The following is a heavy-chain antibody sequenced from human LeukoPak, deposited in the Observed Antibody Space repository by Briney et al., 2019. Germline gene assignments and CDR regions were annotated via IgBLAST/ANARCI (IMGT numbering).Heavy chain of an antibody. CDR2: IYYSGST. Sequence: SETLSLTCTVSGGSVSSGSYYWSWIRQPPGKGLEWIGYIYYSGSTNYNPSLKSRVTISVDTSKNQFSLKLSSVTAADTAVYYCARNLPAYYDILTGYSNYYFDYWGQGTLVTVSS. J-gene: IGHJ4*02. V-gene: IGHV4-61*01. D-gene: IGHD3-9*01. CDR3: ARNLPAYYDILTGYSNYYFDY. CDR1: GGSVSSGSYY.